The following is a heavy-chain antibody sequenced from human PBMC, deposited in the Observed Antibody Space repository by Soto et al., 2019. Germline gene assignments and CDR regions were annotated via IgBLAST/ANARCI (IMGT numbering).Heavy chain of an antibody. CDR3: AYLPCSGGSCYWFSYSGMDV. Sequence: QITLKESGPTLVKPTQTLTLTCTFSGFSLSTSGVGVAWIRQPPGKALEWLALIYWDDDKRYRPSLETRLTITKATSKSQVVLTMTNVDSVDTATYYCAYLPCSGGSCYWFSYSGMDVWGQGTTVIVSS. CDR2: IYWDDDK. V-gene: IGHV2-5*02. J-gene: IGHJ6*02. CDR1: GFSLSTSGVG. D-gene: IGHD2-15*01.